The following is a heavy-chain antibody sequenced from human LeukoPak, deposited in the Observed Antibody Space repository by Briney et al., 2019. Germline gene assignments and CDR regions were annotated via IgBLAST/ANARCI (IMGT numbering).Heavy chain of an antibody. CDR3: AKDRQITGREGGSDY. J-gene: IGHJ4*02. Sequence: PGGSLRLSCAASGFTFSSYEMNWVRQAPGKGLEWVSYISSSGSYIYYADSVKGRFTISRDNAKNTLYLQMNSLRAEDTAVYYCAKDRQITGREGGSDYWGQGTLVTVSS. CDR2: ISSSGSYI. CDR1: GFTFSSYE. D-gene: IGHD1-20*01. V-gene: IGHV3-48*03.